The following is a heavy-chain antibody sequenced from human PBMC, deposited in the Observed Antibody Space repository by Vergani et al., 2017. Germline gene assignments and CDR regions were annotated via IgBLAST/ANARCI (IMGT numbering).Heavy chain of an antibody. D-gene: IGHD5-12*01. V-gene: IGHV3-43D*04. CDR2: ISWDGGST. CDR1: GFTFDDYA. CDR3: AKPHAATRYGMDV. J-gene: IGHJ6*02. Sequence: EVQLVESGGVVVQPGGSLRLSCAASGFTFDDYAMHWVRQAPGKGLEWVSLISWDGGSTYYADSVKGRFTISRDNSGNSLYLQMNSLRAEDTALYYCAKPHAATRYGMDVWGQGTTVTVSS.